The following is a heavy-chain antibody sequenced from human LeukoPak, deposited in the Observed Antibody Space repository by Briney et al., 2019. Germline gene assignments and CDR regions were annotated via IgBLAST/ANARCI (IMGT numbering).Heavy chain of an antibody. CDR3: ARVSAYYYGSGSYFDY. CDR1: GGSISSSSYY. J-gene: IGHJ4*02. D-gene: IGHD3-10*01. Sequence: SETLSLTCTVSGGSISSSSYYWGWIRQPPGKGLEWIGSIYYSGSTYYNPSLKSRVTISVDTSKNQFSLKLSSVTAADTAVYYCARVSAYYYGSGSYFDYWGQGTLVTVSS. V-gene: IGHV4-39*07. CDR2: IYYSGST.